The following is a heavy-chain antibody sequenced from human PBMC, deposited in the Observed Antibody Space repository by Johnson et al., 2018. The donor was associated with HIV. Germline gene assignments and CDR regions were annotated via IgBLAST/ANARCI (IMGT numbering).Heavy chain of an antibody. CDR2: ISYDGTKT. V-gene: IGHV3-30*03. CDR3: ARDGTTGPSGDAFDI. J-gene: IGHJ3*02. CDR1: GIIFSHYG. D-gene: IGHD4-17*01. Sequence: QVQLVESGGGVVQPVRSLRLSCAVSGIIFSHYGMHWVRQAPGKGLEWVALISYDGTKTYYVDSVKARFTISRDNSKNTLYLQMNSLRTEDTAVYYCARDGTTGPSGDAFDIWGQGTMVTVSS.